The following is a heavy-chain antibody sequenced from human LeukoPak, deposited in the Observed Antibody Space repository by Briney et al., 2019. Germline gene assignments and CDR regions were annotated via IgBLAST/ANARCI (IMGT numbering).Heavy chain of an antibody. Sequence: GGSLRLSCAASGFIFTNYFMSWVRQAPGKGLEWVASIKHDGSEKYYVDSMRGRFTISRDNTMNSLYLQMSSLRAEDTAVYYCATDRGWRTSGYYLYYFEYWGQGTLVTYSS. D-gene: IGHD3-3*01. CDR2: IKHDGSEK. CDR1: GFIFTNYF. CDR3: ATDRGWRTSGYYLYYFEY. V-gene: IGHV3-7*01. J-gene: IGHJ4*02.